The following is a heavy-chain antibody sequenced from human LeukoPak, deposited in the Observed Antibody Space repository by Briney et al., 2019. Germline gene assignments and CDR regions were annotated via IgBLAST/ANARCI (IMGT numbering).Heavy chain of an antibody. D-gene: IGHD6-13*01. CDR3: TRDQYSSSRGSGDY. Sequence: ASVKVSCKASGYTFTSYCISWVRQAPGQGLEWMGWISAYNGNTNYAQKLQGRVTMTTDTSTSTAYMELRSLRSDDTAVYYCTRDQYSSSRGSGDYWGQGTLVTVSS. CDR2: ISAYNGNT. CDR1: GYTFTSYC. V-gene: IGHV1-18*01. J-gene: IGHJ4*02.